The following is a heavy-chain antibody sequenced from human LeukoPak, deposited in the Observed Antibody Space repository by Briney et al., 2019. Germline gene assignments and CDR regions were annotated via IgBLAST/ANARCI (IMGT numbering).Heavy chain of an antibody. CDR1: GYIFTSYA. V-gene: IGHV7-4-1*02. CDR2: INTNTGNP. J-gene: IGHJ5*02. CDR3: SKEGWFDP. Sequence: ASVKVSCKASGYIFTSYAMNWVRQAPGQGLEWMGWINTNTGNPTYAQASTGRLVFSLDTSVNTAYLQISNLKPEDTAVYYCSKEGWFDPWGQGTLVTVSS.